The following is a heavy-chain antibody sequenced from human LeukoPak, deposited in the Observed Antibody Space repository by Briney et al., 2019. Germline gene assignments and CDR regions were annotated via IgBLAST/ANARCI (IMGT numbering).Heavy chain of an antibody. V-gene: IGHV3-23*01. CDR1: GFTFNRNA. CDR2: IGGSGDQT. CDR3: VRRGDASSGWGDHDY. J-gene: IGHJ4*02. D-gene: IGHD6-19*01. Sequence: GGSPRLSCAASGFTFNRNAISWVRQAPGKGLEWVSTIGGSGDQTFYADSVQGRFTISRDNSKNMLHLQMSSLTGEDTALYYCVRRGDASSGWGDHDYWGQGALVTVSS.